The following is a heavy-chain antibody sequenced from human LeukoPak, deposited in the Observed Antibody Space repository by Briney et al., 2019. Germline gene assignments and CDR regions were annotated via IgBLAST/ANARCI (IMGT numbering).Heavy chain of an antibody. CDR3: ARGHKYCSSTSCYEYYYYYGMDV. V-gene: IGHV3-30-3*01. D-gene: IGHD2-2*01. CDR1: GFTFSSYA. CDR2: ISYDGTNK. Sequence: PGGSLRLSCAASGFTFSSYAMHWVRQAPGKGLEWVAVISYDGTNKNYADSVKGRFTISRDNSKNTLYLQMNSLRAEDTAVYYCARGHKYCSSTSCYEYYYYYGMDVWGQGTTVTVSS. J-gene: IGHJ6*02.